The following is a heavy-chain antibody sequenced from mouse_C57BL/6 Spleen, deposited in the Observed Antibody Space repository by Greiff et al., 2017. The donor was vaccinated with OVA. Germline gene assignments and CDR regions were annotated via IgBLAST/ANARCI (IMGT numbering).Heavy chain of an antibody. CDR3: ARGHYYGSSYDY. V-gene: IGHV1-64*01. J-gene: IGHJ2*01. CDR1: GYTFPSYG. D-gene: IGHD1-1*01. Sequence: VQLQQPGAELVKPGASVKLSCKASGYTFPSYGMHWVKQRPGKGLEWIGMINPNGGSTNYKERLKSKSTLTVDKSSSTAYIQLICLTSEDSAVYYCARGHYYGSSYDYWGQGTTLTVSS. CDR2: INPNGGST.